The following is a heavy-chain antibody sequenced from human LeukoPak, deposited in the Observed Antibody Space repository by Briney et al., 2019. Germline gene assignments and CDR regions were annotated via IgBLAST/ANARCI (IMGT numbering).Heavy chain of an antibody. J-gene: IGHJ4*02. CDR1: GYTFTGYY. CDR2: ISAYNGNT. D-gene: IGHD3-22*01. Sequence: GASVKVSCKASGYTFTGYYMHWVRQAPGQGLEWMGWISAYNGNTNYAQKLQGRVTMTTDTSTSTAYMELRSLRSDDTAVYYCARGYYYDSSGYYPTGYYFDYWGQGTLVTVSS. V-gene: IGHV1-18*04. CDR3: ARGYYYDSSGYYPTGYYFDY.